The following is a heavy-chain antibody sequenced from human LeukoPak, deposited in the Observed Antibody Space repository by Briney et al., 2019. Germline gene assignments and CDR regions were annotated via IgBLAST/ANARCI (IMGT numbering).Heavy chain of an antibody. D-gene: IGHD4-17*01. Sequence: TGRSLRLSCAVSGFTVSSNYMSCVPHAPGKTRELVSVIYSGGSKYYVDSVKGRFTISRDNSKNTLYLQMNSLRAEDTAVYYCARDTDYGDYRYWGQGTLVTVSS. V-gene: IGHV3-53*01. CDR3: ARDTDYGDYRY. CDR1: GFTVSSNY. CDR2: IYSGGSK. J-gene: IGHJ4*02.